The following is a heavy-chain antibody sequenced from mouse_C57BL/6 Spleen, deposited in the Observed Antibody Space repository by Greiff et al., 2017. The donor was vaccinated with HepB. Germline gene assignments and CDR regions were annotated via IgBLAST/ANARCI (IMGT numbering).Heavy chain of an antibody. J-gene: IGHJ4*01. CDR1: GYTFTSYW. CDR3: ARGITTVVDYAMDY. V-gene: IGHV1-64*01. Sequence: QVQLKQPGAELVKPGASVKLSCKASGYTFTSYWMHWVKQRPGQGLEWIGMIHPNSGSTNYNEKFKSKATLTVDKSSSTAYMQLSSLTSEDSAVYYCARGITTVVDYAMDYWGQGTSVTVSS. CDR2: IHPNSGST. D-gene: IGHD1-1*01.